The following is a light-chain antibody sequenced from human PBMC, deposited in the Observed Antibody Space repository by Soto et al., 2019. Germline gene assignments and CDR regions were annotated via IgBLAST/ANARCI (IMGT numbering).Light chain of an antibody. V-gene: IGKV1-39*01. CDR3: QQSYSTPWT. J-gene: IGKJ1*01. CDR2: AAS. Sequence: DVQMPQSPSSLSASVGDRVTITCRASQSISSYLNWYQQKPGKAPKLLIYAASSLQSGVPSRFSGSGSGTDFTLTISSLQPEDFATYYCQQSYSTPWTFGQGTMVDIK. CDR1: QSISSY.